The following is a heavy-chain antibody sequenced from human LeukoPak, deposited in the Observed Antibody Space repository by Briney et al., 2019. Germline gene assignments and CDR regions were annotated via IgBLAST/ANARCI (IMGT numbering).Heavy chain of an antibody. CDR2: INHSGST. D-gene: IGHD2-2*01. J-gene: IGHJ6*03. Sequence: PSETLSLTCAVYGGSFSGYYWSWIRQPPGKGLEWIGEINHSGSTNYNPSLKSRVTISVDTSKNQFPLKLSSVTAADTAVYYCARALGPPDIVVVPAVISHYYYMDVWGKGTTVTVSS. CDR1: GGSFSGYY. V-gene: IGHV4-34*01. CDR3: ARALGPPDIVVVPAVISHYYYMDV.